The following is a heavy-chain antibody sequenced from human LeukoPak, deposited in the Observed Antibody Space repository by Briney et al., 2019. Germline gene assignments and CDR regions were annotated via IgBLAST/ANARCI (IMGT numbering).Heavy chain of an antibody. CDR2: FDPEDGET. D-gene: IGHD6-13*01. V-gene: IGHV1-24*01. CDR1: GYTLTELS. Sequence: GASVKVSCKVSGYTLTELSMHWVRQAPGKGLEWMGGFDPEDGETIYAQKFQGRVTMTEDTSTDTAYMELSSLRSEDTAVYYCATAQYSSSWQPTVYHYYMDVWGKGTTVTVSS. CDR3: ATAQYSSSWQPTVYHYYMDV. J-gene: IGHJ6*03.